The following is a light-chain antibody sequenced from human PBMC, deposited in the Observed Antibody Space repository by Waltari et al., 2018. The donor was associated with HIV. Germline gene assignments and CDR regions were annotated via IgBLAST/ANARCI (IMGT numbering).Light chain of an antibody. Sequence: QSALTQPPSASGSPGQSVTISCTGTSSDIGGYNYFSWYQQYPGKAPKLIIYEVKNRPSGVPDRFSGSKSGNAASLTVSGLQAEDEADYFCTSYAGRSNGWVFGGGTKLTVL. CDR2: EVK. V-gene: IGLV2-8*01. J-gene: IGLJ3*02. CDR1: SSDIGGYNY. CDR3: TSYAGRSNGWV.